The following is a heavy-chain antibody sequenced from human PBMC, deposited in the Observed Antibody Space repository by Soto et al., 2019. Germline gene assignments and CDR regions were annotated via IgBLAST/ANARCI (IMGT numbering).Heavy chain of an antibody. CDR3: TKASLAVVNAMDV. CDR1: GFTFSDYA. V-gene: IGHV3-23*01. D-gene: IGHD3-3*01. Sequence: GGSLRLSCAASGFTFSDYAMNWVSQVPGQGLEWVSAISGSGGSTFYAHSVKGRLTIPKDKADNSLCLQRNNLRAEDTHVYYFTKASLAVVNAMDVWGQGTPVTVSS. CDR2: ISGSGGST. J-gene: IGHJ6*02.